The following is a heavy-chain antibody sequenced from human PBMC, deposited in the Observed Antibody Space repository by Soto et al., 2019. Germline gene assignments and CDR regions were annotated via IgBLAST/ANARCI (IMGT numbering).Heavy chain of an antibody. CDR3: ARVACSGGSCYSLTSPYYYDMDV. Sequence: SETLSLTCTVSGGSISSFYWSWIRQPPGEGLEWIGYIHYSGRTNYNPSLQSRVTISLDTSKNQFSLNLSSVTAADTAVYYCARVACSGGSCYSLTSPYYYDMDVWGKGTTVTVS. J-gene: IGHJ6*03. CDR1: GGSISSFY. V-gene: IGHV4-59*01. D-gene: IGHD2-15*01. CDR2: IHYSGRT.